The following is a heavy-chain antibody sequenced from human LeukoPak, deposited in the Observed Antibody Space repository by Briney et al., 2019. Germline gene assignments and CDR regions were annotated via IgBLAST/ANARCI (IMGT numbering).Heavy chain of an antibody. D-gene: IGHD2-2*01. CDR2: LNWNGGNT. CDR1: GYIFGDYG. V-gene: IGHV3-20*04. J-gene: IGHJ3*01. Sequence: GGSLRLSCAGSGYIFGDYGMNWVRQAPGKGLEWVSGLNWNGGNTEYADSVRGRFTISRDNAKKSLFLQMDSLRVEDTALYYCARDTAVGGFYQNTFELWGQGTMVTVSS. CDR3: ARDTAVGGFYQNTFEL.